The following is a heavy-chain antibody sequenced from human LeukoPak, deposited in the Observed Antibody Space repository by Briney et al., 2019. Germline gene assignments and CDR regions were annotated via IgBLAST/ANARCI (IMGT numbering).Heavy chain of an antibody. V-gene: IGHV1-69*13. J-gene: IGHJ4*02. CDR1: GGTFSSYA. CDR2: IIPIFGTA. Sequence: ASVKVSCKASGGTFSSYAISWVRQAPGQGLEWMGGIIPIFGTANYVQKFQGRVTITADESTSTAYMELSSLRSEDTAVYYCARVSDFWSGSSYHFDYWGQGTLVTVSS. CDR3: ARVSDFWSGSSYHFDY. D-gene: IGHD3-3*01.